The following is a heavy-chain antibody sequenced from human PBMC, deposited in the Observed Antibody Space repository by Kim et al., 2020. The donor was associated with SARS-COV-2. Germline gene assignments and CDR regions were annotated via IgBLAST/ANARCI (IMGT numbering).Heavy chain of an antibody. J-gene: IGHJ6*02. D-gene: IGHD2-15*01. CDR2: IIPIFGTA. V-gene: IGHV1-69*13. CDR1: GGTFSSYA. Sequence: SVKVSCKASGGTFSSYAISWVRQAPGQGLEWMGGIIPIFGTANYAQKFQGRVTITADESTSTAYMELSSLRSEDTAVYYCARDRGCCSGGSCYDYYYGMDVWGQGTTVTVSS. CDR3: ARDRGCCSGGSCYDYYYGMDV.